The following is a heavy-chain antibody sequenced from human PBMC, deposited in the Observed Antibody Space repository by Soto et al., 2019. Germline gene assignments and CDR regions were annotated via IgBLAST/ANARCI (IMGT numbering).Heavy chain of an antibody. V-gene: IGHV2-5*02. Sequence: QITLKESGPTLVKPTQTLTLTCTFSGFSLSTSEEGVGWIRQPPGKALEWLALIYWDDDKRYSPSLKSRLTITKDTSKNQVVLTMTNMDPVDTATYYCVHRSGMGGNSWLLGDWGQGTLVTVSS. CDR3: VHRSGMGGNSWLLGD. D-gene: IGHD6-13*01. CDR1: GFSLSTSEEG. CDR2: IYWDDDK. J-gene: IGHJ4*02.